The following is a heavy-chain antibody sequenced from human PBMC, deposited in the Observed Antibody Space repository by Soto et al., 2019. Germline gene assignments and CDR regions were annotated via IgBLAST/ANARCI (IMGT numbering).Heavy chain of an antibody. V-gene: IGHV1-69*06. D-gene: IGHD5-18*01. CDR1: RGTFNRYA. CDR2: LVPQFGTP. J-gene: IGHJ4*02. CDR3: ARQNRDTPMVPFDV. Sequence: QVQLVQSGAEVKKPGSSVKVSCLASRGTFNRYAINWVRQAPGHGLEWLGALVPQFGTPNYAQKFQDRVTMVAEKSTNTTAMELSGLTYDDTAVYYCARQNRDTPMVPFDVWGQGTLVTVSS.